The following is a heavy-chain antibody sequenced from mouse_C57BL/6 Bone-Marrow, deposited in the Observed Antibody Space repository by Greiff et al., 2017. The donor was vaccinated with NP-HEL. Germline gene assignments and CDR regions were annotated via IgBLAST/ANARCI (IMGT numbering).Heavy chain of an antibody. CDR3: ARENGSSDY. Sequence: EVKLQESGPGLVKPSQSLSLTCSVTGYSITSGYYWNWIRQFPGNKLEWMGYISYDGSNNYNPSLKNRISITRDTSKNQFFLKLNSVTTEDTATYYCARENGSSDYWGQGTTLTVSS. CDR1: GYSITSGYY. D-gene: IGHD1-1*01. V-gene: IGHV3-6*01. CDR2: ISYDGSN. J-gene: IGHJ2*01.